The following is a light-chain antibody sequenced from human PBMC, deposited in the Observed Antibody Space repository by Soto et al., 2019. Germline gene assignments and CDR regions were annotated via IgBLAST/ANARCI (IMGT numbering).Light chain of an antibody. V-gene: IGKV3-15*01. CDR3: QQYNKWPPKYT. J-gene: IGKJ2*01. Sequence: EIVMTQSPATLSVSPGERATLSCRASQSVSSNLAWYQKKPGQAPRLLIYGAFTRATGIPARFSGSGSGTEFTLTISSLQSEDFAVYYCQQYNKWPPKYTFGQGTKLEIK. CDR2: GAF. CDR1: QSVSSN.